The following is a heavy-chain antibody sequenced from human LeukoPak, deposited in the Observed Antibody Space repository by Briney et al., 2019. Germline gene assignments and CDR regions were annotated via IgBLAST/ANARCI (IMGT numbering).Heavy chain of an antibody. CDR3: ARDFSGYDYEFDY. D-gene: IGHD5-12*01. Sequence: GGSLRLSCAASGFTFSSYSMNWVRQAPGKGLEWVSSISSSSSYIYYADSVKGRFTISRDNAKNSLYLQMNSLRAKDTAVHYCARDFSGYDYEFDYWGQGTLVTVSS. J-gene: IGHJ4*02. CDR1: GFTFSSYS. V-gene: IGHV3-21*01. CDR2: ISSSSSYI.